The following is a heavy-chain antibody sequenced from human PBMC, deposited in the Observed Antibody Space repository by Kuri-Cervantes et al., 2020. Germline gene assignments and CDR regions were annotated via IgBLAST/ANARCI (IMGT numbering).Heavy chain of an antibody. D-gene: IGHD5/OR15-5a*01. CDR3: ARDLGGIYDVSWRSNAFDI. V-gene: IGHV3-30*07. J-gene: IGHJ3*02. CDR1: GFTLSSFA. CDR2: ISSDESHI. Sequence: GGSLRLSCTASGFTLSSFAMHWVRQAPGRGLEWVAVISSDESHIYYADSVKGRFTISSDSSKDTLYLQMNSLSAEDTAVYYCARDLGGIYDVSWRSNAFDIWGQGTMVTVSS.